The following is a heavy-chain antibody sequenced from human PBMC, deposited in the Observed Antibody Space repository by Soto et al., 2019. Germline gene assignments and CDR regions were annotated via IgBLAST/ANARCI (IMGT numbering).Heavy chain of an antibody. J-gene: IGHJ4*02. CDR3: ARDRYMETTLIDY. CDR2: ISYDGSNK. D-gene: IGHD1-20*01. CDR1: GFTFNTYA. V-gene: IGHV3-30-3*01. Sequence: QVQLVESGGGVVQPGRPLRLSCAASGFTFNTYAMHWVRQAPGKGLEWVAVISYDGSNKYYADSVKGRFTISRDNSKNMLYLQMNSLRVEDTAVYYCARDRYMETTLIDYWGQGTLVTVSS.